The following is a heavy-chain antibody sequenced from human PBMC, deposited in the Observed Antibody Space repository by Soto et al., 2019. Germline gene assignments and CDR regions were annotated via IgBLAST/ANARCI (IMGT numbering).Heavy chain of an antibody. CDR2: ISYDGSNK. Sequence: GGSLRLSCAASGFTFSSYGMHWVRQAPGKGLEWVAVISYDGSNKYYADSVKGRFTISRDNSKNTLYLQMNSLRAEDTAVYYCAKILDGWLQYDAFDIWGQGTMVTVSS. CDR1: GFTFSSYG. CDR3: AKILDGWLQYDAFDI. V-gene: IGHV3-30*18. D-gene: IGHD5-12*01. J-gene: IGHJ3*02.